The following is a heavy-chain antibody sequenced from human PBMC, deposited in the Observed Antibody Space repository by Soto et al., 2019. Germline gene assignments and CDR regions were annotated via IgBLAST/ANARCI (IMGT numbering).Heavy chain of an antibody. V-gene: IGHV4-4*07. CDR2: IYTSGST. J-gene: IGHJ6*02. CDR1: GGSISSYY. CDR3: ARAGGSVAVYYYYYYGMDV. D-gene: IGHD6-19*01. Sequence: SETLSLTCTVSGGSISSYYWSWIRQPAGKGLEWIGRIYTSGSTNYNPSLKSRVTMSVDTSKNQFSLKLSSVTAADTAAYYCARAGGSVAVYYYYYYGMDVWGQGTTVTVSS.